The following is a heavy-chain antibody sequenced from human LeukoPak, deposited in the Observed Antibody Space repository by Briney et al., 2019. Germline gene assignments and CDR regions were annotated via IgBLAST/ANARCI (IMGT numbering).Heavy chain of an antibody. CDR2: IYDSGST. J-gene: IGHJ4*02. D-gene: IGHD3-3*01. CDR3: ARNVVYYDFWSGHFGY. Sequence: PSETLSLTSAVSGFSISSGRYSRSCIRHPPGKRPQWIGYIYDSGSTYYNPSLKSRVTISVDTSKNQFSLKLSSVTAADTAVYYCARNVVYYDFWSGHFGYWGQGTLVTVSS. V-gene: IGHV4-30-4*07. CDR1: GFSISSGRYS.